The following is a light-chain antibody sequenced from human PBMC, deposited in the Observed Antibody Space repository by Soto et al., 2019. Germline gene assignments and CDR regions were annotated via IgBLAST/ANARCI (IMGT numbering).Light chain of an antibody. CDR1: QSVGSN. Sequence: DIVMTQSPATLSVSPGERVTLSCRASQSVGSNLAWYQQKPGQAPRVLIYDASTRATVIPARFSGSGSGTEFTLTISSLQSEDFAVYYCQQYDDWPLTFGGGTKVEIK. J-gene: IGKJ4*01. CDR3: QQYDDWPLT. CDR2: DAS. V-gene: IGKV3-15*01.